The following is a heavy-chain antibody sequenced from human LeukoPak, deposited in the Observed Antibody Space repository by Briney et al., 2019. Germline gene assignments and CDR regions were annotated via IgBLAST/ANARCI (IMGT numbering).Heavy chain of an antibody. CDR2: ISGYNGDT. CDR1: GYTFTNYG. CDR3: ARSWNSACDY. V-gene: IGHV1-18*01. J-gene: IGHJ4*02. D-gene: IGHD1-7*01. Sequence: ASVKVSCKASGYTFTNYGISWVRQAPGQGLEWMGWISGYNGDTNYAQRLQGRVTMTTDTSTSTAYMELRSLRSDDTAVYYCARSWNSACDYWGQGTLVTVSS.